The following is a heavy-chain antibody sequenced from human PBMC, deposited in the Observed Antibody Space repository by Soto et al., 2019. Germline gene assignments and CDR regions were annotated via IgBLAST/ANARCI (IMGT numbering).Heavy chain of an antibody. V-gene: IGHV4-4*02. CDR1: GGSITASVW. D-gene: IGHD1-1*01. CDR3: ARKAWTRLDY. J-gene: IGHJ4*02. CDR2: VFHTGSV. Sequence: QLRLQESGPGLVKPSETLSLTCSISGGSITASVWWTWVRLTPEKGLQWIGEVFHTGSVNYNPSLQSRLTISVDKSRGQFSLRLTSVTAADTAVYYCARKAWTRLDYWGQGALVTVSS.